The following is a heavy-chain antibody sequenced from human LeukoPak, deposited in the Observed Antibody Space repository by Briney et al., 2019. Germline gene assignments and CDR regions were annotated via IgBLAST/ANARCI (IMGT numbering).Heavy chain of an antibody. D-gene: IGHD2/OR15-2a*01. CDR2: ISSSSSYI. CDR1: GFTFSSYS. Sequence: GGSLRLSCAASGFTFSSYSMHWVRQAPGKGLEWVSSISSSSSYIYYADSVKGRFTISRDNAKNSLYLQMNSLRAEDTAVYYCARDIHNIDKGGFDPWGQGTLVTVSS. J-gene: IGHJ5*02. V-gene: IGHV3-21*06. CDR3: ARDIHNIDKGGFDP.